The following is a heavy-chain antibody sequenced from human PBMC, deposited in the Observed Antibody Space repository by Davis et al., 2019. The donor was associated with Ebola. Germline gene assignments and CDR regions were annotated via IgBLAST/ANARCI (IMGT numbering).Heavy chain of an antibody. V-gene: IGHV3-74*01. D-gene: IGHD3-10*01. CDR1: GFTFSSYW. CDR2: INSDGSST. J-gene: IGHJ6*02. CDR3: ARDGLWFGELLPHKFYYYYGMDV. Sequence: GESLKISCAASGFTFSSYWMHWVRQAPGKGLVWVSRINSDGSSTSYADSVKGRFTISRDNAKNTLYLQMNSLRAEDTAVYYCARDGLWFGELLPHKFYYYYGMDVWGQGTTVTVSS.